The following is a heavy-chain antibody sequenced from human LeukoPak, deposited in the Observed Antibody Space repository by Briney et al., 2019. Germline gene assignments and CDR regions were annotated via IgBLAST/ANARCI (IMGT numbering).Heavy chain of an antibody. J-gene: IGHJ4*02. CDR3: AREPRIAVASPSG. D-gene: IGHD6-19*01. V-gene: IGHV1-69*04. CDR2: IIPILGIA. Sequence: ASVKVSCKASGGTFSSYAISWVRQAPGQGLEWMGRIIPILGIANYAQKFQGRVTITADKSTSTAYMELSSLRSEDTAVYYCAREPRIAVASPSGWGQGTLVTVSS. CDR1: GGTFSSYA.